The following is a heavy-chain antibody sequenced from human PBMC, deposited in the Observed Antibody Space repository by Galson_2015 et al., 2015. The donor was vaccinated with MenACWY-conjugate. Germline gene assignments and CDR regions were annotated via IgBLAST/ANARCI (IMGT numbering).Heavy chain of an antibody. D-gene: IGHD2-8*01. V-gene: IGHV3-7*03. J-gene: IGHJ4*02. Sequence: SLRLSCAASGFTFSSYWMSWVRQAPGKGLEWVANIKQDGSEKYYVDSVKGRFTISRDNAKNSLYLQMNSLRAEDTAVYYCASSVYCTNGVCYTFDYWGQGNLVTLSS. CDR2: IKQDGSEK. CDR1: GFTFSSYW. CDR3: ASSVYCTNGVCYTFDY.